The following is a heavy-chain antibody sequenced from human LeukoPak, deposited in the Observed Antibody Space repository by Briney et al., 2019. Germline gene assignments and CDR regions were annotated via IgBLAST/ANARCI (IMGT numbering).Heavy chain of an antibody. CDR1: GFTFRTYW. CDR3: ARERVTNGREDFDF. CDR2: IKQDGSEK. Sequence: GGSLRLSCAASGFTFRTYWMSWVRQAPGKGLEWVANIKQDGSEKYYVDSVKGRFTISRDNAKNSLYLQMTRLSPEDTAVYYCARERVTNGREDFDFWGQGTLVIVSS. V-gene: IGHV3-7*01. D-gene: IGHD2-8*01. J-gene: IGHJ4*02.